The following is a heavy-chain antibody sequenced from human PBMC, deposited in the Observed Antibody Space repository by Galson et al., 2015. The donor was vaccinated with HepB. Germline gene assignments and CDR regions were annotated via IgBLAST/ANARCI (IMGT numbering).Heavy chain of an antibody. Sequence: ETLSLTCTVSGGSISSSSYYWGWIRQPPGKGLEWIGSIYYSGSTYYNPSLKSRVTISVDTSKNQFSLKLSSVTAADTAVYYCARHPVNYYDSSGYSQPFDYWGQGTLVTVSS. CDR1: GGSISSSSYY. CDR3: ARHPVNYYDSSGYSQPFDY. CDR2: IYYSGST. V-gene: IGHV4-39*01. D-gene: IGHD3-22*01. J-gene: IGHJ4*02.